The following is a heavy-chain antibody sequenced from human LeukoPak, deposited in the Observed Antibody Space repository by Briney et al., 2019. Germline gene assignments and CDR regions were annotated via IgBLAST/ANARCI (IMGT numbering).Heavy chain of an antibody. D-gene: IGHD2-2*01. Sequence: SETLSLTCTVSGGSISRYYWSWIRQPPGKGLEWVGWVYYSGSTNYNPSLKSRVTISVDRSKNQFSLKLSSVTAADTAVYYCARVRVKYCSSTSCPSDFDYWGQGTLVTVSS. CDR2: VYYSGST. V-gene: IGHV4-59*12. J-gene: IGHJ4*02. CDR1: GGSISRYY. CDR3: ARVRVKYCSSTSCPSDFDY.